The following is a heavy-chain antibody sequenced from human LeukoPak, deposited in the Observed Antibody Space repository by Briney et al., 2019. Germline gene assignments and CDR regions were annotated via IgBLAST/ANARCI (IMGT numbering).Heavy chain of an antibody. CDR1: GFTFSSYA. D-gene: IGHD3-22*01. CDR3: AKDSLPGGYYDSSGYFLLGAFDI. CDR2: ISGSGGST. V-gene: IGHV3-23*01. J-gene: IGHJ3*02. Sequence: GGSLRLSCAASGFTFSSYAMSWVRQAPGKGLEWVSAISGSGGSTYYADSVKGRFTISRDNSKNTLYLQMNSLRAGDTAVYYCAKDSLPGGYYDSSGYFLLGAFDIWGQGTMVTVSS.